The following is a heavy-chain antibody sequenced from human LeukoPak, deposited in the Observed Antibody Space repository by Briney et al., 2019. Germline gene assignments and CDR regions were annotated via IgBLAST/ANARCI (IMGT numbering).Heavy chain of an antibody. Sequence: GGSLRLSCAASGFTFSSYSMNWVRKAPGKGLKWVSSISSSSSYIYYADSVKGRFTISRDNAKNSLYLQMNSLRAEDTAVYYCAESERRVADPWGQGTLVTVSS. CDR3: AESERRVADP. V-gene: IGHV3-21*01. D-gene: IGHD2-15*01. J-gene: IGHJ5*02. CDR2: ISSSSSYI. CDR1: GFTFSSYS.